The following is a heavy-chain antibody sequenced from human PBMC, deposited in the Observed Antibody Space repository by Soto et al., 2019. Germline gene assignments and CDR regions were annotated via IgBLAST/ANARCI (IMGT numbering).Heavy chain of an antibody. J-gene: IGHJ4*02. V-gene: IGHV4-4*07. Sequence: SETLSLTCTVSGRSMSGYYWSWIRQPAGERLEWIGRIYTSGTTDFNPSLKGRVTISVDTSKNQFPLKLTSVTAADTALYYCAREDYYATGYYVVWGQGTQVTVS. CDR3: AREDYYATGYYVV. CDR2: IYTSGTT. D-gene: IGHD3-9*01. CDR1: GRSMSGYY.